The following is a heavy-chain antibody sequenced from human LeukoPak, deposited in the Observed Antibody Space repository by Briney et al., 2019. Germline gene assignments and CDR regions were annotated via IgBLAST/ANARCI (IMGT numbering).Heavy chain of an antibody. CDR1: GLTFSNYA. J-gene: IGHJ4*02. Sequence: GGSLRLSCTASGLTFSNYALGWVRQAPGKGLEWVSLISGSGGGTYFADSVKGRFTISRDNSKNTLYLQMDGLRAEDTAIYYCAPDLRGSAWSLDDWGQGTLVTVSS. CDR3: APDLRGSAWSLDD. CDR2: ISGSGGGT. V-gene: IGHV3-23*01. D-gene: IGHD6-13*01.